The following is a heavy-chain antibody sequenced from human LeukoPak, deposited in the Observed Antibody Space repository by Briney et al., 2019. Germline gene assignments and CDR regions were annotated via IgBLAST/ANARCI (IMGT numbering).Heavy chain of an antibody. Sequence: ASVKVSCKASGYTFTSYAMHWVRQAPGQRLEWMGWINAGNGNTKYSQKFQGRVTITRDTSASTAYMELSSLRSEDTAVYYCARADYYDSSGYYPTLDYWGQRTLVTVSS. D-gene: IGHD3-22*01. J-gene: IGHJ4*02. CDR1: GYTFTSYA. V-gene: IGHV1-3*01. CDR3: ARADYYDSSGYYPTLDY. CDR2: INAGNGNT.